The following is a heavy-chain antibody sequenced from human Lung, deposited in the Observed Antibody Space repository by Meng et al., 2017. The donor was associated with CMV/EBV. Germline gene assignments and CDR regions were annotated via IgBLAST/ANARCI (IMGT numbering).Heavy chain of an antibody. J-gene: IGHJ2*01. V-gene: IGHV3-66*02. CDR1: GFSVTTND. D-gene: IGHD2-15*01. CDR2: TFRAGNT. Sequence: GESLKISCAASGFSVTTNDINWVRQAPGKGLEWVSITFRAGNTYYTDSVKGRFTVSRDNSKNTLYLQMDSLRVEDTAVYYCASFTRQRQVVGAIYWYADLWGRGTLVTVSS. CDR3: ASFTRQRQVVGAIYWYADL.